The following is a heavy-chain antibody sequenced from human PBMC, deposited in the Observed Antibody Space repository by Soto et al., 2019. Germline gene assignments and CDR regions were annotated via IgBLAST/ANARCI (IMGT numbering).Heavy chain of an antibody. J-gene: IGHJ4*02. D-gene: IGHD2-2*01. Sequence: SETLSFTGTVSGGAISSYYWCWIRQPPGKGLEWIGSIYYSGSTNYNPSHKSRVTIPVDTSKNQFSLKLSSVTAADTAVYYCARYGSGVPAAIAYWGQGTLVTVSS. CDR1: GGAISSYY. CDR3: ARYGSGVPAAIAY. CDR2: IYYSGST. V-gene: IGHV4-59*01.